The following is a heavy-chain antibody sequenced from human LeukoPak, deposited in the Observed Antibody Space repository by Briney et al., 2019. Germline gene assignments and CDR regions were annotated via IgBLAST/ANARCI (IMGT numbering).Heavy chain of an antibody. D-gene: IGHD6-6*01. CDR1: GFTFSSYA. J-gene: IGHJ4*02. Sequence: PGGSLRLSCAASGFTFSSYAMSWVRQAPGKGLEWVSAISGSGGSTYYADSVKGRFTISRDNSKNTLYLQMNSLRAEDTAVYYCAKDLAARWGSSSPPYYFDYWGQGTLVTVSS. V-gene: IGHV3-23*01. CDR2: ISGSGGST. CDR3: AKDLAARWGSSSPPYYFDY.